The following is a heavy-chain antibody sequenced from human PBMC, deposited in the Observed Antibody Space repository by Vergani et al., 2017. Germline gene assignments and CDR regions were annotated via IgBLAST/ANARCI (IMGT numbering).Heavy chain of an antibody. Sequence: EVQLVESGGGVERPGGSLRLSCAASGFTFNIYAMSWVRQAPGKGLEWVSTITYNGGRTYYADSVTGRFTISRDNSKNTLFLQLKTLRAEDTGVYYCAKDYNIMGALHYWGQGTLVAVSS. V-gene: IGHV3-23*04. CDR2: ITYNGGRT. J-gene: IGHJ4*02. CDR1: GFTFNIYA. D-gene: IGHD5-12*01. CDR3: AKDYNIMGALHY.